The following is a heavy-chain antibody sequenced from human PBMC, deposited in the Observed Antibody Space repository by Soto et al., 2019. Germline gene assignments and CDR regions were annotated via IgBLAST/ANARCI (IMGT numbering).Heavy chain of an antibody. J-gene: IGHJ5*02. Sequence: ASVKVSCKASGYTFTSYGXHWVRQAPGQRREWMGWINAANGDTKYSPKFQGRVTITRDTSASTAYMELSSLRSEDTAVYYCVRRHVSATGIDWFDPWGQGTLVTVSS. CDR1: GYTFTSYG. V-gene: IGHV1-3*01. D-gene: IGHD6-13*01. CDR2: INAANGDT. CDR3: VRRHVSATGIDWFDP.